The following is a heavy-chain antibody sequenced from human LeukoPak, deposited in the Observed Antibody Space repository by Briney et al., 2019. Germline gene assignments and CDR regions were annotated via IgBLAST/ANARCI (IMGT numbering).Heavy chain of an antibody. V-gene: IGHV3-30*18. CDR2: ISYDGSNK. D-gene: IGHD6-13*01. CDR1: GFTFSSYG. CDR3: AKDLYRSSWYLKHYYGMDV. J-gene: IGHJ6*02. Sequence: GGSLKLSCAASGFTFSSYGMHWVRQAPGKGLEWVAVISYDGSNKYYADSVKGRFTIPRDNSKNTLYLQMNSLGAEDTAVYYCAKDLYRSSWYLKHYYGMDVWGQGTTVTVSS.